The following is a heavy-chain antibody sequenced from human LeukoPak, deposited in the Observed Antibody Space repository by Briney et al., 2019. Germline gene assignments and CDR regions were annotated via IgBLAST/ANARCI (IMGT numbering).Heavy chain of an antibody. V-gene: IGHV5-51*01. Sequence: GESLKISCKGSGYSFTSYWIGWVRQMPGKGLEWMGIIYPGDSDTRYSPSFQGQATISADKSISTAYLQWSSLKASDTAMYYCARPDTAMVYLGSLDIWGQGTMVTVSS. CDR3: ARPDTAMVYLGSLDI. D-gene: IGHD5-18*01. CDR1: GYSFTSYW. CDR2: IYPGDSDT. J-gene: IGHJ3*02.